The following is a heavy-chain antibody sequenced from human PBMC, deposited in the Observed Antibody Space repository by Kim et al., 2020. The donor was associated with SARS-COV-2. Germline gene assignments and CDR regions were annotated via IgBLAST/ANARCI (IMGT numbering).Heavy chain of an antibody. CDR2: IWYDGSNK. CDR3: ARLYSSSWYAYYYGMDV. D-gene: IGHD6-13*01. J-gene: IGHJ6*04. Sequence: GGSLRLSCAASGFTFSSYGMHWVRQAPGKGLEWVAVIWYDGSNKYYADSVKGRFTISRDNSKNTLYLQMNSLRAEDTAVYYCARLYSSSWYAYYYGMDVWGKGTTVTVSS. CDR1: GFTFSSYG. V-gene: IGHV3-33*01.